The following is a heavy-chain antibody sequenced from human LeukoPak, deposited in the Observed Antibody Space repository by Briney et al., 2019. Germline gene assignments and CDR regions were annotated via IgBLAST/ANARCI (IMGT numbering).Heavy chain of an antibody. V-gene: IGHV3-21*01. CDR3: ARDRWELSSIDY. CDR1: GFTFSSYS. J-gene: IGHJ4*02. D-gene: IGHD1-26*01. Sequence: VGSLRHSCAASGFTFSSYSMNWVRQAPGKGLEWVSSISSSSSYIYYADSVKGRFTISRDNAKNSLYLQMNSLRAEDTAVYYCARDRWELSSIDYWGQGTLVTVSS. CDR2: ISSSSSYI.